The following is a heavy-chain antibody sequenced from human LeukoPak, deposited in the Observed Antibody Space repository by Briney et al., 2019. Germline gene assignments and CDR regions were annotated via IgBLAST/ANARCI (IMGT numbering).Heavy chain of an antibody. D-gene: IGHD3-16*01. CDR3: AKTHYYENWFDP. J-gene: IGHJ5*02. V-gene: IGHV3-23*01. Sequence: GGSLRLSCTDPGFTFHSYVMTWVRQAPGKGLEWVSGISGNRGRTHYADSVKGRFTISRDNSKNTLFLQMNSLRAEDTAIYYCAKTHYYENWFDPWGQEPWSPSPQ. CDR2: ISGNRGRT. CDR1: GFTFHSYV.